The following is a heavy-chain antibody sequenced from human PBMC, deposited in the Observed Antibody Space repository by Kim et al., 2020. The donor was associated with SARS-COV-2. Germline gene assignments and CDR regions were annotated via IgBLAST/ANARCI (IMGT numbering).Heavy chain of an antibody. Sequence: GGSLRLSCAASGFTFDDYAMHWVRQAPGKGLEWVSGISWNGGSIGYADSVKGRFTISRDNAKNSLYLQMNSLRAEDTALYYCAKALRPITRYYDSAFDIWGQGTMVTVSP. V-gene: IGHV3-9*01. CDR2: ISWNGGSI. CDR3: AKALRPITRYYDSAFDI. D-gene: IGHD3-22*01. J-gene: IGHJ3*02. CDR1: GFTFDDYA.